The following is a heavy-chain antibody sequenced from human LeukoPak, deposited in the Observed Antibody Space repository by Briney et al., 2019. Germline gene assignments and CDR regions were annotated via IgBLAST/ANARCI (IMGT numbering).Heavy chain of an antibody. CDR1: GYSISSGNY. CDR2: IYHSGST. Sequence: PSETLSLTCSVSGYSISSGNYWGWIRLPPGKGLQWIGSIYHSGSTYYNPSLKSRVTISVDTSKNQFSLKLSSVTAADTAVYYCARVPPIAAAGFGPLAFDIWGQGTMVTVSS. V-gene: IGHV4-38-2*02. D-gene: IGHD6-13*01. CDR3: ARVPPIAAAGFGPLAFDI. J-gene: IGHJ3*02.